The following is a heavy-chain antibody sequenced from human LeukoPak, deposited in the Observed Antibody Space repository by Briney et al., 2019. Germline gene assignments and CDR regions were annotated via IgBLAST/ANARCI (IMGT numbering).Heavy chain of an antibody. CDR3: ARGRAMVRGVMGSWFDP. CDR1: GYTFTSYD. J-gene: IGHJ5*02. V-gene: IGHV1-8*01. D-gene: IGHD3-10*01. Sequence: GASVKVSCKASGYTFTSYDFNWVRQAPGQGLEWMGWMNHNSGNTGYAQKFQGRVTMTRNTSISTAYMELSSLRSEDTALYYCARGRAMVRGVMGSWFDPWGQGTLVTVSS. CDR2: MNHNSGNT.